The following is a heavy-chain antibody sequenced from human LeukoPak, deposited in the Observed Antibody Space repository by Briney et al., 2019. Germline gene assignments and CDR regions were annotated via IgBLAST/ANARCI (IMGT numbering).Heavy chain of an antibody. CDR1: GLIISREF. Sequence: GGFLRLSCAASGLIISREFMSWVRKAPGQGLEWVAIIYSDGNTVYAESVKGRFTISRDTSKNRLFLHMDSLRVEDTALYYCAKVATTPVWAPDYWGQGTLVTVSS. D-gene: IGHD1-1*01. V-gene: IGHV3-53*01. CDR2: IYSDGNT. CDR3: AKVATTPVWAPDY. J-gene: IGHJ4*02.